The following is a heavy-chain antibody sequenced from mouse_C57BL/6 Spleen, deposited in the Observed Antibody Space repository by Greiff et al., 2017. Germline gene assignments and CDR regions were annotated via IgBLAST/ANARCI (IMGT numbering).Heavy chain of an antibody. Sequence: VQLQQSGAELVRPGASVKLSCTASGFNIKDDYMHWVKQRPEQGLEWIGWIDPENGDTAYASKFQGKATITADTSSSTAYLQLSSLTSEDTAVYYGTTSNWVEYWGQSTTLAVSS. CDR3: TTSNWVEY. D-gene: IGHD4-1*01. V-gene: IGHV14-4*01. CDR2: IDPENGDT. J-gene: IGHJ2*01. CDR1: GFNIKDDY.